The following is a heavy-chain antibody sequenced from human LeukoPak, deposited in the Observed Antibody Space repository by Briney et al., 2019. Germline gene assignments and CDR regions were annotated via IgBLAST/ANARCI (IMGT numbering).Heavy chain of an antibody. J-gene: IGHJ5*02. Sequence: ASVKVSCKASGYTFTSYGISWVRQAPGQGLEWMGWMNPNSGNTGYAQKFQGRVTITRNTSISTAYMELSSLRSEDTAVYYCARAYYDFWSGYNWFDPWGQGTLVTVSS. D-gene: IGHD3-3*01. V-gene: IGHV1-8*03. CDR1: GYTFTSYG. CDR3: ARAYYDFWSGYNWFDP. CDR2: MNPNSGNT.